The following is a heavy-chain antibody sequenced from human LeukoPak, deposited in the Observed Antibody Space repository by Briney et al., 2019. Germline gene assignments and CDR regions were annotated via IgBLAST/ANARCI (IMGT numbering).Heavy chain of an antibody. CDR2: IHYSGSS. CDR1: GGSFSGYY. CDR3: ARGAAATY. J-gene: IGHJ4*02. D-gene: IGHD6-13*01. V-gene: IGHV4-59*01. Sequence: KASETLSLTCAVYGGSFSGYYWSWIRQPPGKGLEWIGYIHYSGSSNYNPSLKSRVTISLDTSKNQFSLKLSSVTAADTAVYYCARGAAATYWGQGTLVTVSS.